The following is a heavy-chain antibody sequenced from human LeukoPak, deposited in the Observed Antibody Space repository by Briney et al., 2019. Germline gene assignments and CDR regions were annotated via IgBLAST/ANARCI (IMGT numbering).Heavy chain of an antibody. V-gene: IGHV3-33*06. J-gene: IGHJ4*02. Sequence: PGRSLRLSCAASGFTFSSYGMHWVRQAPGKGLEWVAVIWYDGSNKYYADSVKGRFTISRDNSKNTLYLQMNSLRAEDTAVYYSAKDLRRYDIVTGTPWGWGQGTLVTVSS. CDR2: IWYDGSNK. CDR3: AKDLRRYDIVTGTPWG. CDR1: GFTFSSYG. D-gene: IGHD3-9*01.